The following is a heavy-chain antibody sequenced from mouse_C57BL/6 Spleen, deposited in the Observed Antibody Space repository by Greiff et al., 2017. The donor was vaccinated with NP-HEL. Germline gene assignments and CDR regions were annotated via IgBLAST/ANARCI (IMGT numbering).Heavy chain of an antibody. CDR1: GFNIKDDY. J-gene: IGHJ4*01. Sequence: EVQLQQSGAELVRPGASVKLSCTASGFNIKDDYMHWVKQRPEQGLEWIGWIDTENGDTEYASKFQGKATITADTSSNTAYLQLSSLTSEDTAVYYCTTTDYERYYAMDYWGQGTSVTVSS. CDR3: TTTDYERYYAMDY. V-gene: IGHV14-4*01. CDR2: IDTENGDT. D-gene: IGHD2-4*01.